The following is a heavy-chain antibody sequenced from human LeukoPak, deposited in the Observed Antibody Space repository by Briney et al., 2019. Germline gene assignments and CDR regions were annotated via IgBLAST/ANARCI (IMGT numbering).Heavy chain of an antibody. D-gene: IGHD6-19*01. V-gene: IGHV3-64*01. Sequence: GGSLRHSCAASGFTFSSHPMHWVRQAPGKGLEYVSAISSDGGSTYYANSVKGRFTISRDNSKNTLYLQMGSLRAEDMAVYYCALRLSGWSYDYWGQGTLVTVSS. CDR3: ALRLSGWSYDY. CDR2: ISSDGGST. J-gene: IGHJ4*02. CDR1: GFTFSSHP.